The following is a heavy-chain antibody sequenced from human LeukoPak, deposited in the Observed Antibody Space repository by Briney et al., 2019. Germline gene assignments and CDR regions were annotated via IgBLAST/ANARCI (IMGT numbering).Heavy chain of an antibody. CDR2: FDPEDGET. V-gene: IGHV1-24*01. D-gene: IGHD3-22*01. J-gene: IGHJ3*02. Sequence: GASVKVSCKVSGYTLTESSMHWVRQAPGKGLEWMGGFDPEDGETIYAQKFQGRVTMTEDTSTDTAYMELSSLRSEDTAVYYCATNYYDSSGYYVGNDAFDIWGQGTMVTVSS. CDR3: ATNYYDSSGYYVGNDAFDI. CDR1: GYTLTESS.